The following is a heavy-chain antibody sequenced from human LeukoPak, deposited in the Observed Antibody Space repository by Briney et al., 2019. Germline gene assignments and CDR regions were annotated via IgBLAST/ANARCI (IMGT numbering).Heavy chain of an antibody. CDR2: TSYDGSNK. J-gene: IGHJ6*02. CDR1: GFTFSSYG. D-gene: IGHD3-3*01. Sequence: GGSLRLSCAASGFTFSSYGMHWVRQAPGKGLEWVAVTSYDGSNKYYADSVKGRFTISRDNPKNTLYLQMNSLRAEDTAVYYCAKVARRTYYDFWSGYYHYYYGMDVWGQGTTVTVSS. CDR3: AKVARRTYYDFWSGYYHYYYGMDV. V-gene: IGHV3-30*18.